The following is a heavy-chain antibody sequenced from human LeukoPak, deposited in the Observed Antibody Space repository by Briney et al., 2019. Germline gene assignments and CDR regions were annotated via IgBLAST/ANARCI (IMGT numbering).Heavy chain of an antibody. CDR1: GYTFTSYG. CDR3: ARANTDNWPDY. V-gene: IGHV1-18*01. J-gene: IGHJ4*02. D-gene: IGHD1-20*01. Sequence: ASVKVSCKASGYTFTSYGISWVRQAPGQGLEWMGWISSYNGDTNYAQKLQGRVTMTTDTSTSTAYMELRSLRSDDTAVYYCARANTDNWPDYWGQGTLVTVSS. CDR2: ISSYNGDT.